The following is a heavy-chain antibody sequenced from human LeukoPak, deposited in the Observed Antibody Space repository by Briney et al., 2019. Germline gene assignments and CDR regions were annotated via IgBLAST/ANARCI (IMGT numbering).Heavy chain of an antibody. D-gene: IGHD4-17*01. J-gene: IGHJ4*02. V-gene: IGHV3-23*01. CDR1: GFTFSSYA. CDR2: ISGSGGST. Sequence: GGSLRLSCAASGFTFSSYAMSWVRQAPGKGREWVSAISGSGGSTYYADSVKGRFTISRDNSKNTLYLQMNSLRAEDTAVYYCAKGRKRTTVTTFDYWGQGTLVTVSS. CDR3: AKGRKRTTVTTFDY.